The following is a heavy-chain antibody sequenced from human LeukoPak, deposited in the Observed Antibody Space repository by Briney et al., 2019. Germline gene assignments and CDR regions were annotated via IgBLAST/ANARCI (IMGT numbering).Heavy chain of an antibody. CDR3: ARQGAFNY. D-gene: IGHD3-16*01. V-gene: IGHV4-39*01. CDR2: IYYSGST. Sequence: SETLSLTCTVSGGSISSSSYYWGWIRQTPGKGLEWIGSIYYSGSTYYNPSLKSRVTISVHTSKNQFSLKLSSVTAADTAVYYCARQGAFNYWGQGTLVTVSS. J-gene: IGHJ4*02. CDR1: GGSISSSSYY.